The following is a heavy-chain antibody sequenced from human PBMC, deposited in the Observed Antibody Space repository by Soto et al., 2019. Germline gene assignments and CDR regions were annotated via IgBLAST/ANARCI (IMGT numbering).Heavy chain of an antibody. CDR1: GFTFSSYG. CDR3: VVRGPAAGYGMDV. CDR2: IWYDGSNK. Sequence: QVQLVESGGGVVQPGRSLRLSCAASGFTFSSYGMHWVRQAPGKGLEWVAVIWYDGSNKYYADSVKGRFTISRDNSKNTLYLQMNSLRDEDTAVYYCVVRGPAAGYGMDVWGQGTTVTVSS. V-gene: IGHV3-33*01. J-gene: IGHJ6*02. D-gene: IGHD6-13*01.